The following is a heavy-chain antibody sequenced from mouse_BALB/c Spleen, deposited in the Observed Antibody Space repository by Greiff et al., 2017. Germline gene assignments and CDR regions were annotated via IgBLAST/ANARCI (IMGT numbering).Heavy chain of an antibody. V-gene: IGHV1-7*01. J-gene: IGHJ2*01. CDR1: GYTFTSYW. CDR2: INPSTGYT. CDR3: ARRGHRYDEGYYFDY. Sequence: QVQLKESGAELAKPGASVKMSCKASGYTFTSYWMHWVKQRPGQGLEWIGYINPSTGYTEYNQKFKDKATLTADKSSSTAYMQLSSLTSEDSAVYYCARRGHRYDEGYYFDYWGQGTTLTVSS. D-gene: IGHD2-14*01.